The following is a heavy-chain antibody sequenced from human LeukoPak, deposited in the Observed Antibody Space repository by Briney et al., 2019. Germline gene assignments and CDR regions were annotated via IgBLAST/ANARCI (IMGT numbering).Heavy chain of an antibody. CDR2: ISWNSGSI. J-gene: IGHJ4*02. CDR3: AKEAHFSMVRGVINY. V-gene: IGHV3-9*01. D-gene: IGHD3-10*01. Sequence: GRSLRLSCAASGFTFDDYAMHWVRQAPGKGLEWVSGISWNSGSIGYADSVKGRFTISRDNAKNSLYLQMNSLRAEDTALYYCAKEAHFSMVRGVINYWGQGTLVTVSS. CDR1: GFTFDDYA.